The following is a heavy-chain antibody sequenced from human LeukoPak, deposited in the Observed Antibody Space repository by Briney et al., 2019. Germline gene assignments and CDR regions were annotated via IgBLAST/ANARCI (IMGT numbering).Heavy chain of an antibody. Sequence: VASVKVSCKASGYTFTSYGISWVRQAPGQGLEWMGWISAYNGNTNYAQKLQGRVTMTTDTSTSTAYMELRSLRSDDTAVYYCARDPYYDPSNDAFDIWGQGTMVTVSS. CDR2: ISAYNGNT. CDR3: ARDPYYDPSNDAFDI. D-gene: IGHD3-22*01. J-gene: IGHJ3*02. CDR1: GYTFTSYG. V-gene: IGHV1-18*01.